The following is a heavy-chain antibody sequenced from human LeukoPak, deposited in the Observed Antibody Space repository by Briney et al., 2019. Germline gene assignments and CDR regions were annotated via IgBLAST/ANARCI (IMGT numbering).Heavy chain of an antibody. D-gene: IGHD4-17*01. V-gene: IGHV3-48*01. CDR1: GFTFSTYS. CDR2: ISSSSDTI. J-gene: IGHJ4*02. CDR3: ANGRDYGDLGKFDY. Sequence: GGSLRLSCAASGFTFSTYSMNWLRQAPGKGLEWVSYISSSSDTIYYADSVKGRFTISRDNSKNTLYLQMNSLRAEDTAVYYCANGRDYGDLGKFDYWGQGTRVTVSS.